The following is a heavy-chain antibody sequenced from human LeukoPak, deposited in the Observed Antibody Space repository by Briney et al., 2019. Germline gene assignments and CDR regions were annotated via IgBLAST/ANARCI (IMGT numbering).Heavy chain of an antibody. J-gene: IGHJ5*02. V-gene: IGHV4-59*01. CDR2: IYYSGST. CDR1: GGSISNYY. D-gene: IGHD4-11*01. CDR3: ASMVESTVTIAFENWFDP. Sequence: SETLSLTCTVSGGSISNYYWNWIRQPPGQGLEWIGHIYYSGSTNYNPSLKSRVTISVDTSKNQFSLKLSSVTAADTAVYYCASMVESTVTIAFENWFDPWGQGTLVTVSS.